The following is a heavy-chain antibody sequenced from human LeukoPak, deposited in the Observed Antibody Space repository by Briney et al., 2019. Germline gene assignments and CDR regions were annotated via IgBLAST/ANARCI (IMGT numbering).Heavy chain of an antibody. CDR3: ARRSGIAVAGAFDY. J-gene: IGHJ4*02. CDR2: IRYDGSNK. V-gene: IGHV3-30*02. CDR1: GFTFSSYG. Sequence: GGSLRLSCAASGFTFSSYGMHWVRQAPGKGLEWVTFIRYDGSNKYYADSVKGRFTISRDNSKNTLYLQMNSLRAEDTAVYYCARRSGIAVAGAFDYWGQGTLVTVSS. D-gene: IGHD6-19*01.